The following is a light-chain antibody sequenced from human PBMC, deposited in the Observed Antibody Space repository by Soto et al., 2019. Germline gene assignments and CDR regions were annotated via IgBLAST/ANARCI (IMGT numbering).Light chain of an antibody. Sequence: DIQMTQSPSTLSASVGDRVTITCRASQSMTSWLAWYQQKPGKAPKLLSYKASSLESGVPSRFSGSGSGTEFTLPISSLQPDDFATYYCQQDNSYPFTFGPGTKVDIK. CDR1: QSMTSW. CDR2: KAS. V-gene: IGKV1-5*03. CDR3: QQDNSYPFT. J-gene: IGKJ3*01.